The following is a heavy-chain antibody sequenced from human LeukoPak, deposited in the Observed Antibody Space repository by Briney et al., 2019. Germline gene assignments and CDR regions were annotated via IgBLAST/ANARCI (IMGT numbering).Heavy chain of an antibody. V-gene: IGHV1-2*02. CDR1: GGTFSSYA. J-gene: IGHJ4*02. Sequence: ASVKVSCKASGGTFSSYAISWVRQAPGQGLEWMGWINPNNGDSKSAQKFQDRVIMTRDTSIRTAYMELGSLRSDDTAVYYCARVNRAPDSWGQGTLVTVSS. CDR3: ARVNRAPDS. CDR2: INPNNGDS.